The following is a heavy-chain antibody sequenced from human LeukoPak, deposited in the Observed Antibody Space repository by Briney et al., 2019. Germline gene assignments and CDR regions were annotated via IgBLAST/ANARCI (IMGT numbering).Heavy chain of an antibody. CDR3: ASSVLRFLDRAFDI. V-gene: IGHV1-46*03. D-gene: IGHD3-3*01. CDR2: INPSGGST. Sequence: ASVKVSCKASGSAFTSYYMHWVRPAPGQGLEWMGIINPSGGSTSYAQKFQCRVTMTRDTSTSTVYMELSSLRSEDTAVYYCASSVLRFLDRAFDIWGQGTMVTVSS. J-gene: IGHJ3*02. CDR1: GSAFTSYY.